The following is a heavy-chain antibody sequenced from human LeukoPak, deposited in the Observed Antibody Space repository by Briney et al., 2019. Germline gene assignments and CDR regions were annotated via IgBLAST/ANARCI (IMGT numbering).Heavy chain of an antibody. CDR1: GGSISSSSYY. Sequence: SETLSLTCTVSGGSISSSSYYWGWIRQPPGKGLEWIGSIYYSGSTYYNPSLKSRVTISVDTSENQFSLKLSSVTAADTAVYYCARLGSPDPSDAFDIWGQGTMVTVSS. CDR3: ARLGSPDPSDAFDI. D-gene: IGHD2-15*01. CDR2: IYYSGST. J-gene: IGHJ3*02. V-gene: IGHV4-39*01.